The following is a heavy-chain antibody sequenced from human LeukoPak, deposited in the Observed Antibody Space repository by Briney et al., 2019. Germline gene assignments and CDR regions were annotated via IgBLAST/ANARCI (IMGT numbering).Heavy chain of an antibody. CDR3: ARDRGYSSSWYKSNWFDP. D-gene: IGHD6-13*01. CDR2: TYYRSKWYN. Sequence: SQTLSLTCALSGDSVSSNSAAWNWLRQSPSRGLEWLGRTYYRSKWYNDYAVSVKSRITINPDTSKNQFSLQLNSVTPEDTAVYYCARDRGYSSSWYKSNWFDPWGQGTLVTVSS. V-gene: IGHV6-1*01. J-gene: IGHJ5*02. CDR1: GDSVSSNSAA.